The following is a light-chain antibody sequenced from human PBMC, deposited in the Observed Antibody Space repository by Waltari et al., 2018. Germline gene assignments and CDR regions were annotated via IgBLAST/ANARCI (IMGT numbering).Light chain of an antibody. J-gene: IGKJ1*01. CDR1: QSISHW. V-gene: IGKV1-5*03. CDR2: KAS. Sequence: DVQMTQSPSTLSASVGDRVTITCRASQSISHWLAWYQQKPGKAPKVLIYKASNLESGVPSRFSGSGWGTEFTLTISSLQPDEFATYYCQQYSSYSRTFGQGTKVEIK. CDR3: QQYSSYSRT.